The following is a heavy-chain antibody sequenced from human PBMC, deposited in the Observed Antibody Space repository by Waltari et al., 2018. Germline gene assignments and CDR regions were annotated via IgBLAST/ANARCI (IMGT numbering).Heavy chain of an antibody. Sequence: VQLVESGGGLVQPGRSRRLSCAASGFTCSSYAMHWVRQAPGKGLEWVAVISYDGSNKYYADSVKGRFTISRDNSKNTLYLQMNSLRAEDTAVYYCASSWFREFDPWGQGTLVTVSS. V-gene: IGHV3-30-3*01. CDR2: ISYDGSNK. CDR3: ASSWFREFDP. J-gene: IGHJ5*02. CDR1: GFTCSSYA. D-gene: IGHD3-10*01.